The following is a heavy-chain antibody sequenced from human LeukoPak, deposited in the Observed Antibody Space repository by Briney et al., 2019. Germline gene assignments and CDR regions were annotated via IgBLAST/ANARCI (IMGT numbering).Heavy chain of an antibody. J-gene: IGHJ6*02. V-gene: IGHV3-53*01. CDR1: GFTVSSNY. CDR3: ARDHRHYYYYGMDV. CDR2: IYSGGST. Sequence: GGSLRLSCAASGFTVSSNYMSWVRQAPGKGLEWVSVIYSGGSTYYADSVKGRFTISRDNSKNTLYLQMNSLRAEDTAVYYCARDHRHYYYYGMDVWGQGTLVTVSS.